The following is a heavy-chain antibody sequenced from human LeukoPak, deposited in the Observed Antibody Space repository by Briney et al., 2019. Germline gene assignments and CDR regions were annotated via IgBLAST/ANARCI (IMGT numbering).Heavy chain of an antibody. CDR1: GFTFSSYG. V-gene: IGHV3-30*02. CDR3: AKARRSSSCFDY. J-gene: IGHJ4*02. CDR2: IRYDGSNK. D-gene: IGHD6-6*01. Sequence: GGSLRLSCAASGFTFSSYGMHWVRQAPGKGLEWVAFIRYDGSNKYYADSVKGRFTISRDNSKNTLYLQMNSLRAEDTAVYYCAKARRSSSCFDYWGQGTLVTVSS.